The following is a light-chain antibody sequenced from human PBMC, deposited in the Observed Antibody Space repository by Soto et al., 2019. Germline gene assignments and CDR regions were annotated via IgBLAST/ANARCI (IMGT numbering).Light chain of an antibody. Sequence: QSVLTQPPSASGTPGQRDTISCSGSTSNIGSKIVTWYQQFPGTAPKPLIYNINQRPSGAPDRFSASKSGTSASLAISGLQSEDEAVYYCASWDVSLNAVLFGEGTKLTVL. V-gene: IGLV1-44*01. CDR3: ASWDVSLNAVL. CDR1: TSNIGSKI. CDR2: NIN. J-gene: IGLJ2*01.